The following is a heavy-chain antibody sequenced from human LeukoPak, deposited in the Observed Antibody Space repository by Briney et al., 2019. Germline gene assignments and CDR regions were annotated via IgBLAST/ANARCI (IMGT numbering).Heavy chain of an antibody. CDR3: AGSPKQDFDI. CDR2: ISSSSSYT. V-gene: IGHV3-11*03. CDR1: GFTFSHYY. Sequence: PGGSLRLSCAASGFTFSHYYMIWIRQAPGKGLEWVSYISSSSSYTNYADSVKGRFTISRDNAKNSLYLHMNSLRAEDTAVYYCAGSPKQDFDIWGQGTMVTVSS. J-gene: IGHJ3*02.